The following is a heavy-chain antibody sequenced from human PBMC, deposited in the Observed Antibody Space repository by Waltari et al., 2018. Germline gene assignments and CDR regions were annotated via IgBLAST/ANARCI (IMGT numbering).Heavy chain of an antibody. Sequence: QVQLQESGPGLVKPSQTLSLTCTVSGGSISSGSYYWSWIRQPAGQGLEWIGRIYTSGSTNYNPSLKSRVTMTTDTSTSTAYMELRSLRSDDTAVYYCAREGGEAAYYYGSGHEFDYWGQGTLVTVSS. CDR2: IYTSGST. D-gene: IGHD3-10*01. CDR1: GGSISSGSYY. V-gene: IGHV4-61*02. J-gene: IGHJ4*02. CDR3: AREGGEAAYYYGSGHEFDY.